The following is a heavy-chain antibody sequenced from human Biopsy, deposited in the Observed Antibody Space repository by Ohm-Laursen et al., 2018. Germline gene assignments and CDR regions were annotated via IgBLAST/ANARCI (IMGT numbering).Heavy chain of an antibody. CDR1: GFTFSTYA. CDR2: ISSTSSAT. D-gene: IGHD3-10*01. J-gene: IGHJ4*02. CDR3: ATDGAGSYNEN. Sequence: RLSCAASGFTFSTYAMNWVRQAPGQGLEWISYISSTSSATYYADSVKGRFTVSRDNAKNSLYLEMNNLTVEDTAVYYCATDGAGSYNENWGQGTLVSVSS. V-gene: IGHV3-48*01.